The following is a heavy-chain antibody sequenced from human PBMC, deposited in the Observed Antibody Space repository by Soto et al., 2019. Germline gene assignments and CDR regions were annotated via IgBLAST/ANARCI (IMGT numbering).Heavy chain of an antibody. V-gene: IGHV3-48*02. J-gene: IGHJ5*02. CDR2: ISSGSSTI. CDR3: SREWNPLNWFDP. CDR1: GFTFSSYS. Sequence: GGSLRLSCAASGFTFSSYSMNWVRQAPGKGLEWVSYISSGSSTIYYADSVKGRFTISRDNAKNSLYLQMNSLRDEDTAVYYCSREWNPLNWFDPWGQGTLVTVSS. D-gene: IGHD1-1*01.